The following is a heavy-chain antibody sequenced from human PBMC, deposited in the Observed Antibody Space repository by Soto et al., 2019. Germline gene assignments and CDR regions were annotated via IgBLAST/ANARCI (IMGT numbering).Heavy chain of an antibody. D-gene: IGHD3-3*02. V-gene: IGHV3-23*01. CDR3: ANSFYPGAPVDY. Sequence: EVQLLESGGGLVRPGGSLRLSCAASGITLSSDAVTWLRQAPGKGLEWVGGINSSGGSTSYAVAVKGRFTISRDNSKRTVSLLMNSVKYEATAIYYCANSFYPGAPVDYWGRGTLVTVSS. CDR2: INSSGGST. J-gene: IGHJ4*02. CDR1: GITLSSDA.